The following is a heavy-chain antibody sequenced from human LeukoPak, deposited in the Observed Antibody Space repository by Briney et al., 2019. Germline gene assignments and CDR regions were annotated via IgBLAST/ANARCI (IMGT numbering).Heavy chain of an antibody. CDR1: GGSISSYY. Sequence: TSETLSLTCTVSGGSISSYYWSWIRQPPGKGLEWIGYIYYSGSTNYNPSLKSRVTISVDTSKNQFSLKLSSVTAADAAVYYCARDRGAAAAWYFDLWGRGTLVTVSS. V-gene: IGHV4-59*01. CDR3: ARDRGAAAAWYFDL. D-gene: IGHD6-13*01. CDR2: IYYSGST. J-gene: IGHJ2*01.